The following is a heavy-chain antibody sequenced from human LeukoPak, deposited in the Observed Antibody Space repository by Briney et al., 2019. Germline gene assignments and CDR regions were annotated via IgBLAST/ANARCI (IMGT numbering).Heavy chain of an antibody. CDR2: ISSNGGST. D-gene: IGHD5/OR15-5a*01. CDR3: ARKSVYGPFDI. Sequence: PGGSLRLSCAASGFTFSSYAMHWVRQAPGKGLEYVSAISSNGGSTYYANSVKGRFTISRDNSKNTLYLQMGSLRAEDMAVYYCARKSVYGPFDIWGKGTMVTVSS. CDR1: GFTFSSYA. V-gene: IGHV3-64*01. J-gene: IGHJ3*02.